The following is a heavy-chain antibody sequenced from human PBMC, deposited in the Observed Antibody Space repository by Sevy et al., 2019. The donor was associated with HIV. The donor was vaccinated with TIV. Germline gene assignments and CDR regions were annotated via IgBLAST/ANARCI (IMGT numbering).Heavy chain of an antibody. D-gene: IGHD3-22*01. CDR2: IKQEESEK. J-gene: IGHJ4*02. CDR3: AKGNSGSFDY. Sequence: GGSLRLSCAASGFSFSTYWMHWVRQAPGKGREWVANIKQEESEKYYVASVKGRFTISRDNAKNSVYLEMNSLRPEDTAIYYCAKGNSGSFDYWGQGTLVTVSS. CDR1: GFSFSTYW. V-gene: IGHV3-7*01.